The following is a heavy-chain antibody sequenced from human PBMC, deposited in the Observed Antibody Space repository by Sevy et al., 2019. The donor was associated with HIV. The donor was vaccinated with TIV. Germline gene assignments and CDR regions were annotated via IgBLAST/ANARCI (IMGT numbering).Heavy chain of an antibody. Sequence: GGSLRLSCAASGFTFSSYAMHWVRQAPGKGLEWVAVISYDGSNKYYADSVKGRFTISRDNSKNTLYLQMNSLGAEDTAVYYCARLRYSSGWENFDYWGQGTLVTVSS. CDR2: ISYDGSNK. D-gene: IGHD6-19*01. V-gene: IGHV3-30-3*01. CDR1: GFTFSSYA. J-gene: IGHJ4*02. CDR3: ARLRYSSGWENFDY.